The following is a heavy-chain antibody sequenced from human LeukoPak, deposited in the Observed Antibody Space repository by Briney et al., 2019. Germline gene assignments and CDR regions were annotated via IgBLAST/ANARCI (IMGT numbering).Heavy chain of an antibody. J-gene: IGHJ3*02. CDR3: ARDTYGGNSDGGEANAFDI. CDR1: GYTFTGSY. CDR2: INPNSGGT. D-gene: IGHD4-23*01. V-gene: IGHV1-2*06. Sequence: GASVKVSCKASGYTFTGSYMHWVRQAPGQGLEWMGRINPNSGGTKYEQRFQGRVTMTRCTSISTAYIELSRLRSDDTAVYYCARDTYGGNSDGGEANAFDIWGQGTMVTVS.